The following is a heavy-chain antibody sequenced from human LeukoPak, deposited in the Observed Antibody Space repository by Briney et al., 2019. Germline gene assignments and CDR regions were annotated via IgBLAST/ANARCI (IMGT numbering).Heavy chain of an antibody. CDR3: ARDRDYADAFDI. D-gene: IGHD4-17*01. J-gene: IGHJ3*02. Sequence: GTSLRLSCAASGFTFSSYDMHWVRQAPGKGLEWVAIISSDGSSKYYADSVKGRFTISRDNAKNTLYLQMNSLRAEDTAVYYCARDRDYADAFDIWGQGTMVTVSS. CDR1: GFTFSSYD. CDR2: ISSDGSSK. V-gene: IGHV3-30*03.